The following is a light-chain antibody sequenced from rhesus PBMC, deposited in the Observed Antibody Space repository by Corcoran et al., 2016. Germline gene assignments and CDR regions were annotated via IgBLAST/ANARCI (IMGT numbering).Light chain of an antibody. J-gene: IGKJ4*01. CDR3: QQERNWPLT. CDR2: DTS. V-gene: IGKV3-35*01. CDR1: QSVSSN. Sequence: EIVMTQSPGTLSLSPGERATLSCRASQSVSSNLAWYQQKPGQAPRLLIYDTSNRATGVPDRFSGSGSGTGFTLTLSSLEPEDFGVYYCQQERNWPLTFGGGTKVEIK.